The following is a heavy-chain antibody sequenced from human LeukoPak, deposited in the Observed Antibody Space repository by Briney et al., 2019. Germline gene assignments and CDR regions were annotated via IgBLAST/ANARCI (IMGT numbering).Heavy chain of an antibody. CDR3: ARWNGPFDI. CDR2: VYDTGST. Sequence: SETLSLTCTVSFGSISSYYWSWIRQPPGKGLEWIGYVYDTGSTHYNPSVKSRITISVDSSKNQFSLKLTSMTAADTAMYYCARWNGPFDIWGQGTMVTVSS. J-gene: IGHJ3*02. CDR1: FGSISSYY. D-gene: IGHD1-1*01. V-gene: IGHV4-59*01.